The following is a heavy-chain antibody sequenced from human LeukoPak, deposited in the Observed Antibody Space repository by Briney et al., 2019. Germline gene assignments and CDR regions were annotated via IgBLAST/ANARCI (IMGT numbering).Heavy chain of an antibody. CDR1: GGTFSSYA. J-gene: IGHJ4*02. CDR3: ARDPVDCGGDCDYFDY. D-gene: IGHD2-21*02. V-gene: IGHV1-69*06. Sequence: ASVKVSCKASGGTFSSYAISWVRQAPGQGLEWMGGIIPIFGTANYAQKFQGRVTITADKSTSTAYMELSSLGSEDTAVYYCARDPVDCGGDCDYFDYWGQGTLVTVSS. CDR2: IIPIFGTA.